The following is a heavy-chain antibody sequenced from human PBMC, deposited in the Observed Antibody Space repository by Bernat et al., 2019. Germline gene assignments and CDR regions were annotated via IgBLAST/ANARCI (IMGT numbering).Heavy chain of an antibody. D-gene: IGHD6-13*01. J-gene: IGHJ6*03. V-gene: IGHV1-18*01. CDR1: GYTFTSYG. CDR2: ISAYNGNT. Sequence: QVQLVQSGAEVKKPGASVKVYCKASGYTFTSYGISWVRQAPGQGLEWMGWISAYNGNTNYAQKLQGRVTMTTDTSTSTAYMELRSLRSDDTAVYYCARGIAAAGTTGGYYYYYMDVWGKGTTVTVSS. CDR3: ARGIAAAGTTGGYYYYYMDV.